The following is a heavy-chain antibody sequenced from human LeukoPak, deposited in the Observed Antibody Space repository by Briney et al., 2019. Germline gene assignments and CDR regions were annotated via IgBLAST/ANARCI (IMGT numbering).Heavy chain of an antibody. J-gene: IGHJ6*03. CDR3: ARGRVVVTASLYYYYYMDV. CDR1: GGSISSYY. Sequence: PSETLSLTCTVSGGSISSYYWSWIRQPPGKGLEWIGEINHSGSTNYNPSLKSRVTISVDTSKNQFSLKLSSVTAADTAVYYCARGRVVVTASLYYYYYMDVWGKGTTVTVSS. D-gene: IGHD2-21*02. CDR2: INHSGST. V-gene: IGHV4-34*01.